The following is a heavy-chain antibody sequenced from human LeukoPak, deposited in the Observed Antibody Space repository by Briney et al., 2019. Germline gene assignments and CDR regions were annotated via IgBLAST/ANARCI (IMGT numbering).Heavy chain of an antibody. CDR1: GGSFSGYY. CDR3: ARGRQDVTMIVVVMTAVSYYLDV. CDR2: MNPSGST. D-gene: IGHD3-22*01. V-gene: IGHV4-34*01. J-gene: IGHJ6*03. Sequence: PETLSLTCAVYGGSFSGYYWTWIRQTPEKGLERIGEMNPSGSTNYNPSLKSRVTISVDTSKNQFSLELSSVTAADTAVYYCARGRQDVTMIVVVMTAVSYYLDVWGKGTTVTVS.